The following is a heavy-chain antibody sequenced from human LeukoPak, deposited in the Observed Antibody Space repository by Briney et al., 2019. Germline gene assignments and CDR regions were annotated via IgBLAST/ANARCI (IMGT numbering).Heavy chain of an antibody. CDR2: IIPIFGIA. D-gene: IGHD4-17*01. Sequence: GASVKVSCKASGGTFSSYAISWVRQAPGQGLEWMGRIIPIFGIANYAQKFQGRVTITADKSTGTAYMELSSLRSEDTAVYYCARHDYGDYFGYWGQGTLVTVSS. J-gene: IGHJ4*02. CDR3: ARHDYGDYFGY. CDR1: GGTFSSYA. V-gene: IGHV1-69*04.